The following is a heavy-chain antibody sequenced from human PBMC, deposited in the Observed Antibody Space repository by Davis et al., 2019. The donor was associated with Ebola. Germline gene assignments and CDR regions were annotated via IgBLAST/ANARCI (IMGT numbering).Heavy chain of an antibody. V-gene: IGHV1-69*04. CDR3: ATDRALGQYPLGT. CDR1: GGTFNSYS. J-gene: IGHJ5*02. D-gene: IGHD7-27*01. CDR2: IIPLVGIV. Sequence: SVKVSCKASGGTFNSYSLSWVRQAPGQGLEWMGRIIPLVGIVNYAQKFQDRVPITADTSTSTAYMELSSLRSEDTAVFYCATDRALGQYPLGTWGQGTLVTVSS.